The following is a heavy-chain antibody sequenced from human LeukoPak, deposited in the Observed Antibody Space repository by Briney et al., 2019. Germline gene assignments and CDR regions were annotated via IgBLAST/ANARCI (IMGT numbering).Heavy chain of an antibody. D-gene: IGHD2-2*01. Sequence: SETLSLTCTVSGGSISSSSYYWGWIRQPPGKGLEWIGSIYYSGITYYNPSLKSRVTISVDTSKNQFSLKLSSVTAADTAVYYCARGLVVVPAAMRGAGWFDPWGQGTLVTVSS. CDR2: IYYSGIT. J-gene: IGHJ5*02. CDR3: ARGLVVVPAAMRGAGWFDP. V-gene: IGHV4-39*07. CDR1: GGSISSSSYY.